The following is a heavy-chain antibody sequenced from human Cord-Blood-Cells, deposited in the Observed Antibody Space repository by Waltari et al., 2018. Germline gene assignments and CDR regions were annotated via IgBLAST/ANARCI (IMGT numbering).Heavy chain of an antibody. CDR1: GFPSSSYG. CDR3: AKDRLGAFDY. V-gene: IGHV3-30*18. CDR2: ISYDGSNK. D-gene: IGHD3-16*01. J-gene: IGHJ4*02. Sequence: QVQLVESGGGVVQPGRSLRLSCAASGFPSSSYGLHWVRQAPGKGLEWVAVISYDGSNKYYADSVKGRFTISRDNSKNTLYLQMNSLRAEDTAVYYCAKDRLGAFDYWGQGTLVTVSS.